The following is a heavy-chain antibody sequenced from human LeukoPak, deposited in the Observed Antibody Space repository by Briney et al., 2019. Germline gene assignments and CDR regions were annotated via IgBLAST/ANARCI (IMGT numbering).Heavy chain of an antibody. D-gene: IGHD2-2*01. J-gene: IGHJ6*02. CDR1: GFTFTRYG. CDR3: ARDRTYWCSTSCTRLGMDV. V-gene: IGHV3-33*01. CDR2: VWHDGSDN. Sequence: GRSLRLSCEVSGFTFTRYGTHWVRQAPGKGLEWVAVVWHDGSDNGYADSVKGRFTISRDDTKNMLYLQMNSLRAEDTALYYCARDRTYWCSTSCTRLGMDVWGQGTTVTVSS.